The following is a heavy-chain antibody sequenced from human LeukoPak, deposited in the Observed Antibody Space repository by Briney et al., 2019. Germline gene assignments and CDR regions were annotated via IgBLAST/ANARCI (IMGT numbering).Heavy chain of an antibody. J-gene: IGHJ4*02. D-gene: IGHD6-19*01. CDR2: ISAYNGNT. Sequence: GASVKVSCKASGNTFPNNGISWVRQAPGQGLEWMGWISAYNGNTNYAQKLQGRVTMTTDTSTSTAYMELRSLRSDDTAVYYCARDGIIAVAGTRMSFFDYWGQGTLVTVSS. V-gene: IGHV1-18*01. CDR1: GNTFPNNG. CDR3: ARDGIIAVAGTRMSFFDY.